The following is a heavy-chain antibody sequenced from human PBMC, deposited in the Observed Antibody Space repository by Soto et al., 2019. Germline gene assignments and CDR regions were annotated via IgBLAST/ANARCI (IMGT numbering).Heavy chain of an antibody. Sequence: ASVKVSCKASGYTFTSYGISRVRQAPGQGLEWMGWISAYNGNANYAQELQGRVTMTTDTSTSTAYMELRSLRSDDTAVYYCARSVGYYYDSSGYSRVGYFDYWGQGTLVTVSS. CDR1: GYTFTSYG. CDR2: ISAYNGNA. J-gene: IGHJ4*02. V-gene: IGHV1-18*04. CDR3: ARSVGYYYDSSGYSRVGYFDY. D-gene: IGHD3-22*01.